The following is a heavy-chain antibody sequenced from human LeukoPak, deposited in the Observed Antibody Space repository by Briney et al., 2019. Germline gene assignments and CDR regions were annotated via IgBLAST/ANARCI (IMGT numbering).Heavy chain of an antibody. V-gene: IGHV4-31*03. Sequence: TLSLTCTVSGGSISSGGYYWSWIRQHPGKGLEWIGYIYYSGSTYYNPSLKSRVTISVDTSKNQFSLKLSSVTAADTAVYYCARVDSNYGDDYWGQGTLVTVSS. J-gene: IGHJ4*02. CDR2: IYYSGST. CDR3: ARVDSNYGDDY. D-gene: IGHD4-4*01. CDR1: GGSISSGGYY.